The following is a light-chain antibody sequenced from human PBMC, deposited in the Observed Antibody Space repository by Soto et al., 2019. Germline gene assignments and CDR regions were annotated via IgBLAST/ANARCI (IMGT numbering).Light chain of an antibody. V-gene: IGKV3-20*01. CDR2: GAS. CDR3: QQYFTSPIT. J-gene: IGKJ5*01. CDR1: QSVSSNY. Sequence: EIVMTQSPATLSVSPGERATLSCRASQSVSSNYLAWYHQKPGQAPRLLIYGASSRATGIPDRFSGSGSGTDFTLTISRVDPADFAFYYCQQYFTSPITFGQGTRLEIK.